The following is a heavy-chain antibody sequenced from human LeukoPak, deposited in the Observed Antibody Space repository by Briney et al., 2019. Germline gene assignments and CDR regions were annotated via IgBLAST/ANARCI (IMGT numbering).Heavy chain of an antibody. V-gene: IGHV3-30*02. Sequence: GGSLRLSCAASGFTFSSYGMHWVRQAPGKGLKWVAFIRYDGSNKYYADSVKGRFTISRDNSKNTLYLQMNSLRAEDTAVYYCARGSRGATSFTFDYWGQGTLVTVSS. CDR3: ARGSRGATSFTFDY. D-gene: IGHD1-26*01. CDR2: IRYDGSNK. J-gene: IGHJ4*02. CDR1: GFTFSSYG.